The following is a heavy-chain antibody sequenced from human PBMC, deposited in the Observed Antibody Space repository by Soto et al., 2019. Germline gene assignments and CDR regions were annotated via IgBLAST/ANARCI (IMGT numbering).Heavy chain of an antibody. D-gene: IGHD3-22*01. J-gene: IGHJ4*02. CDR3: ARAVGYDSSGLDY. CDR1: GGSISGYY. Sequence: PSETLSLTCTVSGGSISGYYWSWIRQPPGKGLEWIGYIYYSGSTNYNPSLKSRVTISVDTSKNQFSLKLSSVTAADTAVYYCARAVGYDSSGLDYWGQGTLVTVSS. V-gene: IGHV4-59*01. CDR2: IYYSGST.